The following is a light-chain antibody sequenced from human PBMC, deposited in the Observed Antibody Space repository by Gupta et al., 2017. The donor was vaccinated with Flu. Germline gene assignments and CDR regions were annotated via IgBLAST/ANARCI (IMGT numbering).Light chain of an antibody. CDR2: GAS. CDR3: QQYDSSPL. CDR1: QSVSSSY. J-gene: IGKJ3*01. V-gene: IGKV3-20*01. Sequence: DIVLTQSPGTLSMSPGERATLSCRASQSVSSSYLDWYQQQPGQAPRLLIYGASRRATGIPDMCSGSGSGTDFTLTISRLEDEDFAVYYCQQYDSSPLFGPGTKVDIK.